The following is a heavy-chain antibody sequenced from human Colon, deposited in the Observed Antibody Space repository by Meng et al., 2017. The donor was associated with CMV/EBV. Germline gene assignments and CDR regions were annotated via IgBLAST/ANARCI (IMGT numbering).Heavy chain of an antibody. CDR3: AILAKPSFGY. V-gene: IGHV3-21*01. D-gene: IGHD3-3*02. J-gene: IGHJ4*02. CDR2: ISRDNNYI. CDR1: GFIFSDYS. Sequence: GGSLRLSCAASGFIFSDYSMNWVRQAPGKGLEWVSSISRDNNYIFYEDSIQGRFTISRENAKNSLYLQMNSLRAEDTAVYYCAILAKPSFGYWGQGTLVTVSS.